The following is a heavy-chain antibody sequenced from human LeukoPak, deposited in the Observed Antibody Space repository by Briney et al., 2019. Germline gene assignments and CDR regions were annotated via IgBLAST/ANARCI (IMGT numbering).Heavy chain of an antibody. Sequence: SETLSLTCTVSGGSISGYYWSWIRQPPGKGLEWIGYIYYSGTTIYNPSLKSRLTISLDTSMNQFSLNLSSVTAADTAVYYCARDETHFYGSGSSNWFDPWGQGTLVTVSS. CDR3: ARDETHFYGSGSSNWFDP. CDR1: GGSISGYY. V-gene: IGHV4-59*12. J-gene: IGHJ5*02. CDR2: IYYSGTT. D-gene: IGHD3-10*01.